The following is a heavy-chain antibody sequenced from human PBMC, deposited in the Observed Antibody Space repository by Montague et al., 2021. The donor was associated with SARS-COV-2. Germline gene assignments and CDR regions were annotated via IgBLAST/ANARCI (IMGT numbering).Heavy chain of an antibody. CDR2: IYWDGDK. CDR3: AHRRHSSGSLTWFDP. J-gene: IGHJ5*02. CDR1: GFSLSTTGVG. Sequence: PALVKPTQTLTLTCSFTGFSLSTTGVGVGWIRQPPGKAPECLALIYWDGDKRISPSLRSGLTLTKDTSKNQVVLTMTNMDPMDTATYYCAHRRHSSGSLTWFDPWGQGTLVTVSS. D-gene: IGHD6-13*01. V-gene: IGHV2-5*02.